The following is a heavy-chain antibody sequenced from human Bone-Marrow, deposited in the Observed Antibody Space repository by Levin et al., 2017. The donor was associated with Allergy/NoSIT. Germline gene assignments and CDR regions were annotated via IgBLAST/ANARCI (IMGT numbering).Heavy chain of an antibody. V-gene: IGHV3-23*01. Sequence: GGSLRLSCAASGFSFSNYAMAWVRQAPGKGLEWVSIISGSGGKSYYADSVKGRFTISRDNSKNTMFLQINSLRADDTAVYYCARLSLSCTEGGCSSVPDESWGQGTLVTVSS. J-gene: IGHJ5*02. CDR2: ISGSGGKS. D-gene: IGHD2-15*01. CDR3: ARLSLSCTEGGCSSVPDES. CDR1: GFSFSNYA.